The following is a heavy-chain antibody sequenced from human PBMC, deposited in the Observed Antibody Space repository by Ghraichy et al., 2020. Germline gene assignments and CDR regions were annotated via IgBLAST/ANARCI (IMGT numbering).Heavy chain of an antibody. D-gene: IGHD1-1*01. CDR3: ARWVLPERRHDY. CDR1: GFTFSSYS. J-gene: IGHJ4*02. Sequence: GGSLRLSCAASGFTFSSYSMNWVRQAPGKGLEWVSSISSSSSYIYYADSVKGRFTISRDNAKNSLYLQMNSLRAEDTAVYYCARWVLPERRHDYWGQGTLVTVSS. CDR2: ISSSSSYI. V-gene: IGHV3-21*01.